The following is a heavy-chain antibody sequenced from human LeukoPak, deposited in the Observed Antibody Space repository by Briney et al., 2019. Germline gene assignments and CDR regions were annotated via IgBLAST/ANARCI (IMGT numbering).Heavy chain of an antibody. V-gene: IGHV3-30-3*01. J-gene: IGHJ4*02. D-gene: IGHD5-12*01. Sequence: GRSLRLSCAASAFTFSNYTMHWVRQAPGKGLDWVAVISYDGSNKYYADSVKGRFTISRDNSKNTLYLQMNSLRGEDTAVYYCARIPRTWLRFPYFDYWGQGTLVTVSS. CDR1: AFTFSNYT. CDR2: ISYDGSNK. CDR3: ARIPRTWLRFPYFDY.